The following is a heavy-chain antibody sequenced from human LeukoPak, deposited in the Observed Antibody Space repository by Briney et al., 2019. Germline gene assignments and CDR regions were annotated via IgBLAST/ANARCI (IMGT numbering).Heavy chain of an antibody. V-gene: IGHV1-18*01. Sequence: GASVTVSCKASGYTFTSYGISWVRQAPGQGLGWMGWISTYNGYSNYAQKLQGRVTMTTETSTSTAYMELRSLRSDDTAVYYCARNSSDWYGYMDVWGKGTTVTVSS. CDR2: ISTYNGYS. CDR1: GYTFTSYG. CDR3: ARNSSDWYGYMDV. J-gene: IGHJ6*04. D-gene: IGHD6-19*01.